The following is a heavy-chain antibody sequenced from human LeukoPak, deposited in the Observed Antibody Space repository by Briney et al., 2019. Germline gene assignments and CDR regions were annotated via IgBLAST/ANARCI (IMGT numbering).Heavy chain of an antibody. V-gene: IGHV4-30-4*08. D-gene: IGHD3-22*01. CDR3: GRVYDTSGYYADF. CDR1: GVSISSADYY. CDR2: ISYTGGA. Sequence: PSETLSLTCSVSGVSISSADYYWSWVRQPPGKGLEWIGYISYTGGAYYSPSLKSRLTISVDTSKNQFSLRLTSVTAADTAVYYCGRVYDTSGYYADFWGQGSLVTVSS. J-gene: IGHJ4*02.